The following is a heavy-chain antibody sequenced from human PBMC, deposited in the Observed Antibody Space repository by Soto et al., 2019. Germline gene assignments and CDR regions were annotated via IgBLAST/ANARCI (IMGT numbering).Heavy chain of an antibody. J-gene: IGHJ5*02. CDR3: ARSFVVVVENWFDP. CDR1: GGSISCYY. D-gene: IGHD2-15*01. V-gene: IGHV4-59*12. Sequence: PSETLSLTCTVSGGSISCYYWSWIRQPPGKGLEWIGYIYYSGSTNYNPSLKSRVTISVDTSKNQFSLKLSSVTAADTAVYYCARSFVVVVENWFDPWGQGTLVTVSS. CDR2: IYYSGST.